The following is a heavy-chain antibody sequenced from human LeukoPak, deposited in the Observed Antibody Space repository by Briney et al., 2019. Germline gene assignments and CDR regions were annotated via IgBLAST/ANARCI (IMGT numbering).Heavy chain of an antibody. Sequence: ASVKVSCKASGYTFTGYYMHWVRQAPGQGLEWMGWINPNSGGTNYAQKFQGRVTITADESTSTAYMELSSLRSEDTAVYYCARVHAQGYCSSTSCPGAFDIWGRGTMVAVSS. D-gene: IGHD2-2*01. J-gene: IGHJ3*02. CDR3: ARVHAQGYCSSTSCPGAFDI. V-gene: IGHV1-2*02. CDR1: GYTFTGYY. CDR2: INPNSGGT.